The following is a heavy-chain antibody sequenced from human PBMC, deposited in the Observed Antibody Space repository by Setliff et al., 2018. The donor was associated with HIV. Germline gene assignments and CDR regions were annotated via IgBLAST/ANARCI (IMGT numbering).Heavy chain of an antibody. CDR1: SYSIDNGYY. D-gene: IGHD5-12*01. V-gene: IGHV4-38-2*02. Sequence: PSETLSLTCAVFSYSIDNGYYWAWIRQAPGKGLEWIGRIYNSGNTDYNPSLRSRATITVDISKNRFSLKLPSVAATDTAVYFCARDRSLRFSQSPSLNYFDSWGQGAQVTVSS. CDR2: IYNSGNT. J-gene: IGHJ4*02. CDR3: ARDRSLRFSQSPSLNYFDS.